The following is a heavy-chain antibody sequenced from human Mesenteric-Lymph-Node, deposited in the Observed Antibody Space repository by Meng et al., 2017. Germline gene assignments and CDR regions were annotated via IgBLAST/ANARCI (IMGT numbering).Heavy chain of an antibody. CDR2: ISSSSSYI. CDR1: GFTFSSYS. J-gene: IGHJ4*02. D-gene: IGHD3-16*01. CDR3: AKERVSWGNSGYFDY. Sequence: GESLKISCAASGFTFSSYSMNWVRQAPGKGLEWVSSISSSSSYIYYADSVKGRFTISRDNSENTLFLQINSLRAEDTAVYYCAKERVSWGNSGYFDYWGQGTLVTVSS. V-gene: IGHV3-21*04.